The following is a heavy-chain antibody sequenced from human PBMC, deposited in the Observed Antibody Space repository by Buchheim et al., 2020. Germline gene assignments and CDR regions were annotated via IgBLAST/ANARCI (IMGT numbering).Heavy chain of an antibody. CDR2: IYHSGST. Sequence: QLQLQESGSGLVKPSQTLSLTCAVSGGSISSGGYSWSWIRQPPGKGLEWIGYIYHSGSTYYNPSLKSRVTISVYRSQNQFSLKLSSVTAADTAVYYCARAGIAAAGNYGMDVWGQGTT. CDR1: GGSISSGGYS. V-gene: IGHV4-30-2*01. J-gene: IGHJ6*02. CDR3: ARAGIAAAGNYGMDV. D-gene: IGHD6-13*01.